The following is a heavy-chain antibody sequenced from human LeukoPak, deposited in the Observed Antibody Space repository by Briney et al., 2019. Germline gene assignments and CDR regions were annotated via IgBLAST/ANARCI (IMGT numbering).Heavy chain of an antibody. CDR3: AILKGYCSGGSCDMGYYFDY. Sequence: ASVKVSCKASGYTFTSYDINWVRQATGQGLEWMGWMNPNSGNTGYAQKFQGRVAMTRNTSISTAYMELSSLRSEDTAVYYCAILKGYCSGGSCDMGYYFDYWGQGTLVTVSS. D-gene: IGHD2-15*01. V-gene: IGHV1-8*01. CDR1: GYTFTSYD. J-gene: IGHJ4*02. CDR2: MNPNSGNT.